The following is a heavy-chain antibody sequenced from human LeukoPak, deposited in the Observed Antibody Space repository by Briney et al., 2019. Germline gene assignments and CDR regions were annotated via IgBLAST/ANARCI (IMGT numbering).Heavy chain of an antibody. J-gene: IGHJ4*02. CDR1: GFTFDDYG. V-gene: IGHV3-20*04. CDR2: INWSGVRV. Sequence: PGGSLRLSCAASGFTFDDYGMSWVRLVPGKGLEWVSGINWSGVRVGYGDSVKGRFTISRDNAKNSLYLQMNSLRADDTALYYCARTYDSTDYWGQGTLVTVSS. D-gene: IGHD3-22*01. CDR3: ARTYDSTDY.